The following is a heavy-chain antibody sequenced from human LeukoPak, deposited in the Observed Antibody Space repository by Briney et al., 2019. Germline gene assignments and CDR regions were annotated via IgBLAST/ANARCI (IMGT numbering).Heavy chain of an antibody. CDR3: AKDGPTYLHGMDV. CDR1: GGSFSGYY. V-gene: IGHV3-23*01. J-gene: IGHJ6*02. D-gene: IGHD3-10*01. Sequence: ETLSLTCAVYGGSFSGYYWSWVRQAPGKGLEWVSAMSGSGGSTYYADSVKGRFTISRDNSKNTLYLQMNSLRAEDTAVYYCAKDGPTYLHGMDVWGQGTTVTVSS. CDR2: MSGSGGST.